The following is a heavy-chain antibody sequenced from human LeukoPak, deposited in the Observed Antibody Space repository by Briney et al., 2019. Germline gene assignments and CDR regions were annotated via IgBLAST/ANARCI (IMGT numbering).Heavy chain of an antibody. Sequence: TSETLPLTCTVSGGSLSTYYWTWIRQPPGKGLEYIGYIHTSGRTNFNPSLKSQVTMSRDTSKNQFSLSLTSVTAADTAVYYCARLTAYDGAGYYYGSFDCWGQGTLVTVSS. CDR1: GGSLSTYY. CDR3: ARLTAYDGAGYYYGSFDC. V-gene: IGHV4-4*09. D-gene: IGHD3-22*01. J-gene: IGHJ4*02. CDR2: IHTSGRT.